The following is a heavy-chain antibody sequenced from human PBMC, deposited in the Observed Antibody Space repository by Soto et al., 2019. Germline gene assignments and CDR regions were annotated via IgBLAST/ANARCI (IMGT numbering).Heavy chain of an antibody. CDR2: ISYDGSNK. D-gene: IGHD2-15*01. V-gene: IGHV3-30-3*01. CDR1: GFTFSSYA. CDR3: ARDYRQGYCSGGSCYSSLYYYGMDV. Sequence: QVQLVESGGGVVQPGRSLRLSCAASGFTFSSYAMHWVRPAPGKGLEWVAVISYDGSNKYYADSVKGRFTISRDNSKNTLYLQMNSLRAEDTAVYYCARDYRQGYCSGGSCYSSLYYYGMDVWGQGTTVTVSS. J-gene: IGHJ6*02.